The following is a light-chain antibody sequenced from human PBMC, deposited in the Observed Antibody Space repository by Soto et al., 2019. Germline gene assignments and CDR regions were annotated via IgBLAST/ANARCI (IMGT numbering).Light chain of an antibody. Sequence: DIQMTQSPSSLSASVGDRVTITCRASQSISGYLNWYQQNPGKAPKLLIYAASSLQSCVPSRFSGSGSGTDFTLTISRLQPEDFATYYWHQSYSTPPMYTFGQGTKLEIK. CDR3: HQSYSTPPMYT. J-gene: IGKJ2*01. CDR1: QSISGY. V-gene: IGKV1-39*01. CDR2: AAS.